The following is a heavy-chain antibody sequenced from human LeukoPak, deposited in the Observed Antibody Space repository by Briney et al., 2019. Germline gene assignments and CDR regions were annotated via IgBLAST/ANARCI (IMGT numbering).Heavy chain of an antibody. V-gene: IGHV4-39*01. J-gene: IGHJ4*02. CDR1: GGSISSSSYY. Sequence: PSETLSLTCTVSGGSISSSSYYWGWIRQPPGKGLEWIGSIYYSGSTYYNPSLKSRVTISVDTSKNQFSLKLSSVTAADTAVYYCARLWFGELFYYFDYWGQGTLVTVSS. D-gene: IGHD3-10*01. CDR2: IYYSGST. CDR3: ARLWFGELFYYFDY.